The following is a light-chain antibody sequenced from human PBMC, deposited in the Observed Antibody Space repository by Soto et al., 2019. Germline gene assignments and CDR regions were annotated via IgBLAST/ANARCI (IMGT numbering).Light chain of an antibody. J-gene: IGLJ2*01. CDR1: SSNIGNNY. CDR2: EDN. V-gene: IGLV1-51*02. CDR3: GTWDSSLSAVV. Sequence: QSALTQPPSMSAAPGQKVTISCSGSSSNIGNNYLSWYQQLPGTAPLLLIYEDNKRPSGIPDRFSGSKSGTSATLGITGLQTGDEADYYCGTWDSSLSAVVFGGGTQLTVL.